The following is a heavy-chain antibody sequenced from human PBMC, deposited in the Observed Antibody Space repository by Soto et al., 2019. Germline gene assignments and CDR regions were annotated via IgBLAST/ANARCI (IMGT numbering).Heavy chain of an antibody. CDR3: ARGGYSYGHYYYGMDV. V-gene: IGHV1-2*04. D-gene: IGHD5-18*01. CDR2: INPNSGGT. Sequence: QVQLVQSGAEVKKPGASVKVSCKASGYTFTGYYMHWVRQAPGQGLEWMGWINPNSGGTNYAQKFQGWVTMTRDTPISTAYMELSRLRSDDTAVYYCARGGYSYGHYYYGMDVWGQGTTVTVSS. CDR1: GYTFTGYY. J-gene: IGHJ6*02.